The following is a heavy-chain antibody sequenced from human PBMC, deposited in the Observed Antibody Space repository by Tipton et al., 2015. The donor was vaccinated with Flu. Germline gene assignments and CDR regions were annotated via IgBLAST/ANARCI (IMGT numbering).Heavy chain of an antibody. CDR1: GYSISSGYY. V-gene: IGHV4-38-2*02. CDR3: AGHFTYGLFAS. D-gene: IGHD2-8*01. CDR2: IYHRGST. J-gene: IGHJ4*02. Sequence: TLSLTCTVSGYSISSGYYWGWIRQPPGKGLEWIGSIYHRGSTYYNPSLKSRVTISVDTSKNQFSLKLMSVTAADTAVYYCAGHFTYGLFASWRQRTPVAVSS.